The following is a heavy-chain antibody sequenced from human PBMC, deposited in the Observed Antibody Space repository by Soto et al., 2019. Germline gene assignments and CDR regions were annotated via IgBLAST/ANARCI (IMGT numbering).Heavy chain of an antibody. CDR2: ISHDRSIK. CDR1: GFTFSTYG. J-gene: IGHJ4*02. Sequence: QVQLVESGGGVVQPGRSLRLSCAASGFTFSTYGMHWVRQAPGKGLEWVAVISHDRSIKYYAESMKDRFTISRDNSKNTLYLQMNRLRPEDTAVYYCAQDLYYYDTSGPFDFWGQGTLVIVSS. V-gene: IGHV3-30*18. CDR3: AQDLYYYDTSGPFDF. D-gene: IGHD3-22*01.